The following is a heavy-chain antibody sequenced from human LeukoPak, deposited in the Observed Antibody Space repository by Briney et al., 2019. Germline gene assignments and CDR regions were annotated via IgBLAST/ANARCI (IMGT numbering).Heavy chain of an antibody. CDR2: SDGGGSST. CDR3: ARGPGTDGGAYVGDF. Sequence: PGGSLRLSCAASGFTFRNQWMHWVRQVPGKGLEWVSRSDGGGSSTSYADSVKGRFSFSRDNAKSTLYLQMNSLTVEDTAVYHCARGPGTDGGAYVGDFWGRGILVTVSS. CDR1: GFTFRNQW. D-gene: IGHD4-23*01. J-gene: IGHJ4*02. V-gene: IGHV3-74*01.